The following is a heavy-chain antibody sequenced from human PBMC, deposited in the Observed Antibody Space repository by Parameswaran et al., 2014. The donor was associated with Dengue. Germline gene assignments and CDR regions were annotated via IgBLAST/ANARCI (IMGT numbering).Heavy chain of an antibody. Sequence: VRQMPGKGLQWMGRIDPSDSNTNYSPSFQGHVTISVDKSISTAYLQWSSLKASDTAMYYCARQGNYHGSGYYYQKLPFDYWGQGTLVTVSS. D-gene: IGHD3-22*01. V-gene: IGHV5-10-1*01. CDR3: ARQGNYHGSGYYYQKLPFDY. CDR2: IDPSDSNT. J-gene: IGHJ4*02.